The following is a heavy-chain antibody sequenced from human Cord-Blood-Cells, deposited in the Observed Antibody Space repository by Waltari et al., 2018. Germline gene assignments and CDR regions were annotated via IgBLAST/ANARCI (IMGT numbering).Heavy chain of an antibody. J-gene: IGHJ5*02. V-gene: IGHV3-33*01. CDR1: GFTFRSYG. CDR2: IWYDGSNK. Sequence: QVQLVESGGGVVQPGRSLRLSCAASGFTFRSYGMHGVRQAPGKGLEWVAVIWYDGSNKYYADSVKGRFTISRDNSKNTLYLQMNSLRAEDTAVYYCARDRGSGYYNWFDPWGQGTLVTVSS. D-gene: IGHD3-22*01. CDR3: ARDRGSGYYNWFDP.